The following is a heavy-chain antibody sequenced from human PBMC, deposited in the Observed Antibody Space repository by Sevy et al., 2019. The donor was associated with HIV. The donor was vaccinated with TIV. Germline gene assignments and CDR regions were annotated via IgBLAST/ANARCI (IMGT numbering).Heavy chain of an antibody. CDR1: GFIFSSNA. J-gene: IGHJ4*02. CDR3: ARVPGAVIAAGPYHFDY. CDR2: ISYDGSNK. V-gene: IGHV3-30*04. D-gene: IGHD6-13*01. Sequence: GGCLRLSCAASGFIFSSNAMHWVRQAPGKGLEWVSVISYDGSNKEYADSVKGRFTISRDNAKNTLYLQMNSPRPEDTAVYYCARVPGAVIAAGPYHFDYWGQGTLVTVSS.